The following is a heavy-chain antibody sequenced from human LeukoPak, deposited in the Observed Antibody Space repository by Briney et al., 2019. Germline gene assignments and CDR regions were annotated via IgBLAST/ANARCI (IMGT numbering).Heavy chain of an antibody. Sequence: GGSLRLSCAASGFTFSSYAMRWVRQAPGKGLEWVSAISGSGGSTYYADSVKGRFTISRDNSKNTLYLQMNSLRAEDTAVYYCAKEMITMVRGVKPFDYWGQGTLVTVSS. D-gene: IGHD3-10*01. CDR1: GFTFSSYA. V-gene: IGHV3-23*01. J-gene: IGHJ4*02. CDR3: AKEMITMVRGVKPFDY. CDR2: ISGSGGST.